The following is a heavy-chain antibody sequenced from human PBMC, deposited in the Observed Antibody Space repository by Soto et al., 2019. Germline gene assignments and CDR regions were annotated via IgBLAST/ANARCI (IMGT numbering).Heavy chain of an antibody. CDR1: GATSSSYA. V-gene: IGHV1-69*01. CDR3: ARGGESRDWLIYFDH. J-gene: IGHJ4*02. D-gene: IGHD3-16*01. Sequence: QAHLVQSGSEVKKPGSSAKVSCKSSGATSSSYAINWVRQAPGQGVEWLGGIIHLFRPPKYVPKFPGRVTITADESTSPAYLEMSSLRPDATAVYFCARGGESRDWLIYFDHWGRGTLVTVSS. CDR2: IIHLFRPP.